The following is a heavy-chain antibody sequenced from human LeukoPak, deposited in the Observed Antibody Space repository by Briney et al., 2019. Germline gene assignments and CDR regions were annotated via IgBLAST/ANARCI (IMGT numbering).Heavy chain of an antibody. CDR1: GGSISSSSYY. D-gene: IGHD4-17*01. V-gene: IGHV4-39*07. Sequence: SETLSLTCTVSGGSISSSSYYWGWIRQPPGKGLEWIGSIYYSGSTYYNPSLKSRVTISVDKSKNQFSLKLSSVTAADTAVYYCARDSLGDYGDYGPVAYWGQGTLVTVSS. CDR3: ARDSLGDYGDYGPVAY. J-gene: IGHJ4*02. CDR2: IYYSGST.